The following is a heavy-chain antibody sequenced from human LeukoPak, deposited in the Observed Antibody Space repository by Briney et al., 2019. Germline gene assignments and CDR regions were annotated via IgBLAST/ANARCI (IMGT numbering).Heavy chain of an antibody. CDR2: IYLGDSDT. D-gene: IGHD1-1*01. V-gene: IGHV5-51*01. Sequence: ESLKISCKGSGDSFTTYWIGWVRQMPGKGLEWMGIIYLGDSDTRYSPSFQGQVTISADKSINTAYLQWSSLKASDTATYYCVRHRNWNYDYWGQGTLVTVSS. J-gene: IGHJ4*02. CDR3: VRHRNWNYDY. CDR1: GDSFTTYW.